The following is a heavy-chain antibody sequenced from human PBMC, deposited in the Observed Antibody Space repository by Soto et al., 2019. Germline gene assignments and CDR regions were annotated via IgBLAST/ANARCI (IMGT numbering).Heavy chain of an antibody. V-gene: IGHV2-5*02. Sequence: QITLKESGPPLVKPTQTLTLTCTFSGFSLTTSGVGVGWIRQPPGKALEWLALIYWDDDKRYIPSLKSRLTITKATSKTQVVLTMANMDPMDTATYYCARLLLYQGWFDPWGQGSLVTVSS. CDR1: GFSLTTSGVG. CDR3: ARLLLYQGWFDP. D-gene: IGHD2-2*01. J-gene: IGHJ5*02. CDR2: IYWDDDK.